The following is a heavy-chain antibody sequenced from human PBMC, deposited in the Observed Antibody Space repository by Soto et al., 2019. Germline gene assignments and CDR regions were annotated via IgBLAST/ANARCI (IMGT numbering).Heavy chain of an antibody. CDR1: GFTFSSYA. D-gene: IGHD3-22*01. CDR2: ISSSSSYI. Sequence: PGGSLRLSGAASGFTFSSYAMSWVRQAPGKGLEWVSSISSSSSYIYYADSVKGRFTISRDNAKNSLYLQMNSLRAEDTAVYYCARDPLYYYDSSGPDAFDIWGQATMLTVSS. CDR3: ARDPLYYYDSSGPDAFDI. J-gene: IGHJ3*02. V-gene: IGHV3-21*04.